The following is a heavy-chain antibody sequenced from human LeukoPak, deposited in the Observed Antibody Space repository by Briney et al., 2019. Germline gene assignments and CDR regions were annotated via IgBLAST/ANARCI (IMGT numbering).Heavy chain of an antibody. CDR1: GFTFNNYA. CDR3: VGSYYYDGSGYY. CDR2: ISGSGGST. J-gene: IGHJ4*02. D-gene: IGHD3-22*01. V-gene: IGHV3-23*01. Sequence: GGSLRLSCAASGFTFNNYAMSWVRQAPGKGLEWVSVISGSGGSTYYADSVKGRFTISRDNSKNMLYLQMNSLRAEDTAVYYCVGSYYYDGSGYYWGQGTPVTVSS.